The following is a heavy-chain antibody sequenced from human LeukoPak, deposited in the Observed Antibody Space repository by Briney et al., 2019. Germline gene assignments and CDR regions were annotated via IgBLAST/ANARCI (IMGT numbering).Heavy chain of an antibody. Sequence: SETLSLTCTVSGGSISSYYWSWIRQPAGKGLEWIGRIYTSGSTNYNPSLKSRVTISVDTSKNQFSLKLSSVTAADTAVYYCARNSSGTANTRGFDYWGQGTLVTVSS. D-gene: IGHD5-18*01. CDR3: ARNSSGTANTRGFDY. CDR2: IYTSGST. V-gene: IGHV4-4*07. CDR1: GGSISSYY. J-gene: IGHJ4*02.